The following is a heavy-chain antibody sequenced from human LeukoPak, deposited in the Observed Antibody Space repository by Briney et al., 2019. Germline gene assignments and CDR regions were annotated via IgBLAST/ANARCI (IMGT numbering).Heavy chain of an antibody. D-gene: IGHD5-18*01. CDR3: ARIFTVDTAMVIDAFDI. V-gene: IGHV1-69*01. CDR1: GGTFSSYA. Sequence: VASVKVSCKASGGTFSSYAISWVRQAPGQGLEWMGGIIPIFGTANYAQKFQGRVTITADESTSTAYMELSSLRSEDTAVYYCARIFTVDTAMVIDAFDIWGQGTMVTVSS. J-gene: IGHJ3*02. CDR2: IIPIFGTA.